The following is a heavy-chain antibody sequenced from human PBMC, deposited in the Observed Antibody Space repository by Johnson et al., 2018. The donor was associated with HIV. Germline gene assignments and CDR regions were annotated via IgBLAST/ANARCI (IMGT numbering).Heavy chain of an antibody. J-gene: IGHJ3*02. CDR3: TTKTTVVTLGFDI. V-gene: IGHV3-15*01. D-gene: IGHD4-23*01. Sequence: VQLVESGGGLVKPGGSLRLSCVASEFTFSNAWMSWVRQAPGKGLEWVGRIKSKTDGGTTDYAAPVKGRFTISRDDSKNTLYLQINSLKTEDTAVYYCTTKTTVVTLGFDIWGQGTMVTVSS. CDR1: EFTFSNAW. CDR2: IKSKTDGGTT.